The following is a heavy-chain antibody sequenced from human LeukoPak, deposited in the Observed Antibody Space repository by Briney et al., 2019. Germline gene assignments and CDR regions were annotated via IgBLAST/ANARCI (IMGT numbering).Heavy chain of an antibody. J-gene: IGHJ4*02. Sequence: SQTLSLTCVITGDSVSSNTVTWIWIRQSPSRGLEWLGRTYHGSKWYSEYAVSVQSRITINPDTSQYQFFLQLNSETPEDTAGYYGGRQKSGKGGIDYWGQGTLVTVSS. D-gene: IGHD1-26*01. CDR1: GDSVSSNTVT. V-gene: IGHV6-1*01. CDR3: GRQKSGKGGIDY. CDR2: TYHGSKWYS.